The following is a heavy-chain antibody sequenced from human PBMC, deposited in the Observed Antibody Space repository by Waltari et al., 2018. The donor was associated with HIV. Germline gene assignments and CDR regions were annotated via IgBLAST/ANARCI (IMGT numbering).Heavy chain of an antibody. CDR2: IKDDGSEK. D-gene: IGHD2-2*01. Sequence: VQLVESGGGLVQSGGSLRLSCAVSGLSFSGYWMSWVRPAQGQGLEWVANIKDDGSEKYYVDSVKGRFTISRDNAKNSLYLQMNSLRAEDTAMYYCARARYCSSISCSYFDDWGQGTLVTVSS. V-gene: IGHV3-7*01. CDR3: ARARYCSSISCSYFDD. J-gene: IGHJ4*02. CDR1: GLSFSGYW.